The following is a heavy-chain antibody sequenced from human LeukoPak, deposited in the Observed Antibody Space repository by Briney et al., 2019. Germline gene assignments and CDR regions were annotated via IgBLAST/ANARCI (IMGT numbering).Heavy chain of an antibody. D-gene: IGHD2-2*01. V-gene: IGHV3-7*01. CDR3: ARDLEGQLPWDAFDY. J-gene: IGHJ4*02. CDR1: GFTFSSYW. CDR2: IKQDESEK. Sequence: GGSLRLSCVASGFTFSSYWMRWVRQAPGKGLEWVANIKQDESEKNYMDSVKGRFTISRDNAKNSLFLQMNSLRAEDTAVYYCARDLEGQLPWDAFDYWGQGTLVTVSS.